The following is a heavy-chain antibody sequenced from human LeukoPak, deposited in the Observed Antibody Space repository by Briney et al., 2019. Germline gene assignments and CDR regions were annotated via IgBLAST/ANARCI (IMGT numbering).Heavy chain of an antibody. J-gene: IGHJ4*02. D-gene: IGHD1-20*01. CDR2: ISSSSSYI. V-gene: IGHV3-21*01. CDR1: GFIFSSYT. CDR3: ARCITGTSLVSDY. Sequence: GGSLRLSCAASGFIFSSYTMNWVRQAPGKGLEWVSSISSSSSYIYYADSVKGRFTISRDNAKNSLYLQMNSLRAEDTAVYYCARCITGTSLVSDYWGQGTLVTVSS.